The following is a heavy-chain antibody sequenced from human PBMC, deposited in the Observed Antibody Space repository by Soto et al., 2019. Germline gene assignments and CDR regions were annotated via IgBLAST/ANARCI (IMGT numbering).Heavy chain of an antibody. J-gene: IGHJ3*02. CDR2: IYSGGST. V-gene: IGHV3-53*01. Sequence: LSLTCAASGFTVSSNYMSWVRQAPGKGLEWVSVIYSGGSTYYADSVKGRFTISRDNSKNTLYLQMNSLRAEDTAVYYCARTGGSYYDAFDIWGQGTMVTVSS. CDR3: ARTGGSYYDAFDI. CDR1: GFTVSSNY. D-gene: IGHD1-26*01.